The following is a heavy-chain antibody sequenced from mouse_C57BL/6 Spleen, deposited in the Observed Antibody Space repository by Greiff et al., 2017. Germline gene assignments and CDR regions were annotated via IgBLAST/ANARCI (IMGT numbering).Heavy chain of an antibody. J-gene: IGHJ1*03. Sequence: EVQLVESGPELVKPGASVKMSCKASGYTFTDYNMHWVKQSHGKRLEWIGYINPNNGGTSYNQKFKGKATLTVNTSSSTAYMELRSLTSEDSAVYYCARAGANWYLDDWGKGTPVTVSS. CDR3: ARAGANWYLDD. V-gene: IGHV1-22*01. D-gene: IGHD4-1*01. CDR2: INPNNGGT. CDR1: GYTFTDYN.